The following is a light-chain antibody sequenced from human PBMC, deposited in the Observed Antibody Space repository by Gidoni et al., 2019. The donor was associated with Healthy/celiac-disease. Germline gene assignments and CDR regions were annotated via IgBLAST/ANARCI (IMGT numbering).Light chain of an antibody. J-gene: IGLJ2*01. CDR2: EVS. V-gene: IGLV2-14*01. CDR1: SSDVGGYNY. CDR3: SSYTSSSPHVV. Sequence: QSALTQPASVYGSPGQSITISCTGTSSDVGGYNYVSWYQQHPGKAPKLMIYEVSNRPSGVSNRFSGSKSGNTASLTISGLQAEDEADYYCSSYTSSSPHVVFGGGTKLTVL.